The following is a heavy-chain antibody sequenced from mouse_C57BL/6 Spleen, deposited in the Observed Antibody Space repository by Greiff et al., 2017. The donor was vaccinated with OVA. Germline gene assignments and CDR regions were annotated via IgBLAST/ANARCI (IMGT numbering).Heavy chain of an antibody. CDR2: IDPENGDT. Sequence: EVQLQQSGAELVRPGASVKLSCTASGFNIKDYYMHWVKQRPEQGLEWIGWIDPENGDTEYASKFQGKATITADTSSNTAYLQLSSLTSEDTAVYYCTTGYSLYYAMDYWGQGTSVTVSS. CDR1: GFNIKDYY. D-gene: IGHD1-2*01. V-gene: IGHV14-4*01. J-gene: IGHJ4*01. CDR3: TTGYSLYYAMDY.